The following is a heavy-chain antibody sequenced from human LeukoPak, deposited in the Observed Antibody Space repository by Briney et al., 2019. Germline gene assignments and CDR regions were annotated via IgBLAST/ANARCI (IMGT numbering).Heavy chain of an antibody. D-gene: IGHD2-2*01. J-gene: IGHJ4*02. Sequence: SETLSLTCTVSGGSISSSSFFWAWIRQPPGKGLEWIGTVPYSGTTYYSPSLKSRVTISVDTSKNQFSLRLTSVTAADTALYYCAKLTCSSTFCPLDYWGQGTLVTVSS. CDR1: GGSISSSSFF. V-gene: IGHV4-39*01. CDR2: VPYSGTT. CDR3: AKLTCSSTFCPLDY.